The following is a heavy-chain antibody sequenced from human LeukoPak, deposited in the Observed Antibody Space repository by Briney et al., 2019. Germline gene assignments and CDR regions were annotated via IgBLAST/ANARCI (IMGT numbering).Heavy chain of an antibody. D-gene: IGHD2-2*01. J-gene: IGHJ4*02. Sequence: SETLSLTCTVSGGSISSSSFFWAWIRQPPGKGLEWIGTVPYSGTTYYSPSLKSRVTISVDTSKNQFSLRLTSVTAADTALYYCAKLTCSSTFCPLDYWGQGTLVTVSS. CDR1: GGSISSSSFF. V-gene: IGHV4-39*01. CDR2: VPYSGTT. CDR3: AKLTCSSTFCPLDY.